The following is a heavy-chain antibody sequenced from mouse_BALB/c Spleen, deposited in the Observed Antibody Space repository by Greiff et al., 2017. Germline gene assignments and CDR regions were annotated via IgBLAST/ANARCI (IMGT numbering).Heavy chain of an antibody. CDR1: GFTFSSYA. V-gene: IGHV5-6-5*01. CDR3: ARGGEYDAWFAY. D-gene: IGHD2-3*01. CDR2: ISSGGST. J-gene: IGHJ3*01. Sequence: EVKLMESGGGLVKPGGSLKLSCAASGFTFSSYAMSWVRQTPEKRLEWVASISSGGSTYYPDSVKGRFTISRDNARNILYLQMSSLRSEDTAMYYCARGGEYDAWFAYWGQGTLVTVSA.